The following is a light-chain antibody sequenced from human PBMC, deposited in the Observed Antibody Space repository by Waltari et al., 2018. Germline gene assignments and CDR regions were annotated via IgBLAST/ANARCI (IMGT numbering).Light chain of an antibody. CDR2: GAS. Sequence: EIVMTQSPATLSVSPGERATHSCMASQSVSINLAWYQQKPGQAPRLLIYGASTRATGIPARFSGSVSGTEFTLTISSLQSEDFAVYYCQQYNNWPPYTFGQGTKLEIK. J-gene: IGKJ2*01. CDR3: QQYNNWPPYT. CDR1: QSVSIN. V-gene: IGKV3-15*01.